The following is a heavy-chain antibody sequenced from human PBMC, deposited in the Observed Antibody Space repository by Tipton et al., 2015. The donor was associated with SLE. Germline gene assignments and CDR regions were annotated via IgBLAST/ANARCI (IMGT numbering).Heavy chain of an antibody. CDR1: GGSISSSSYY. J-gene: IGHJ6*03. V-gene: IGHV4-39*07. Sequence: TLSLTCTVSGGSISSSSYYWGWIRQPPGKGLEWIGSIYYSGSTYYNPSLKSRVTISVDTSKNQFSLNLSSVTAADTAVYYCARGHYYYYMDVWGKGTTVTVSS. CDR2: IYYSGST. CDR3: ARGHYYYYMDV.